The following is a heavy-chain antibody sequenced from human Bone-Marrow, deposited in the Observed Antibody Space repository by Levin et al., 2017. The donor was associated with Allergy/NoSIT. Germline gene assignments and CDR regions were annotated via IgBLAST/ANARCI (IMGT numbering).Heavy chain of an antibody. J-gene: IGHJ3*02. CDR3: AGDKDWAFDI. D-gene: IGHD3-9*01. CDR1: GFTFSSYP. Sequence: QPSETLSLTCAASGFTFSSYPMNWVRQAPGKGLEWISHIRDTGSPTFYANSVEGRFTISRDNAKHSLYLQMNSLRDEDTAVYYCAGDKDWAFDIWGQGTVVTVSS. V-gene: IGHV3-48*02. CDR2: IRDTGSPT.